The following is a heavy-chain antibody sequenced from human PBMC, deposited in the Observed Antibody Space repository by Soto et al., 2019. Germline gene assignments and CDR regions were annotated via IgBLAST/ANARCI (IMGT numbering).Heavy chain of an antibody. D-gene: IGHD6-6*01. Sequence: PSETLSLTCTVSGGSISSGGYYWSWIRQHPGKGLEWIGYIYYSGSTYYNPSLKSRVTISVDTSKNQFSLKLSSVTAADTAVYYCAREAGGSSGPNWFDPWGQGTLVTVSS. CDR2: IYYSGST. CDR1: GGSISSGGYY. V-gene: IGHV4-31*03. CDR3: AREAGGSSGPNWFDP. J-gene: IGHJ5*02.